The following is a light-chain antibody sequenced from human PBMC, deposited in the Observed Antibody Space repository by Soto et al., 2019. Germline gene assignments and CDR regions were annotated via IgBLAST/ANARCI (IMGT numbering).Light chain of an antibody. CDR2: DVS. CDR1: QSVSNS. V-gene: IGKV3-11*01. CDR3: HQRYNWPRVT. J-gene: IGKJ5*01. Sequence: EIVLTQSPGTLSLSTGERVTLSCRASQSVSNSLAWYQQKPGQPPRLLIYDVSNRATGIPARFSGSGSGTDFTLTITSLEPEDFAVYFCHQRYNWPRVTFGQGTRLEIK.